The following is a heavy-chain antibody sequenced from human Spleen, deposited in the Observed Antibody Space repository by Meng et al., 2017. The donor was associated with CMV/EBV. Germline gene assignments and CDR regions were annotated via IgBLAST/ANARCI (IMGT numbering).Heavy chain of an antibody. D-gene: IGHD4-17*01. Sequence: QGQLQQWGAGLLKPSETLSLTCAVYGGSFSGYYWSWICQPPGKGLEWIGEINHSGSTNYNPSLKSRVTISVDTSKNQFSLKLSSVTAADTAVYYCARGDGDYGSYYWGQGTLVTVSS. CDR2: INHSGST. CDR1: GGSFSGYY. J-gene: IGHJ4*02. CDR3: ARGDGDYGSYY. V-gene: IGHV4-34*01.